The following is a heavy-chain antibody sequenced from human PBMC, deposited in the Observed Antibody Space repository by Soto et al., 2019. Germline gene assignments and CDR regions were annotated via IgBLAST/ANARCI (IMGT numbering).Heavy chain of an antibody. Sequence: QVQLQESGPGLVKPPETLSLTCTFSGCSFSNYHWSWIRQPPGKGREWLGYINSDWYTNYNPSVTSRVTISLDTDQNHFSLRLSSVTSAATAVYYCATSLGGGSGRGYWGQGTLVTVSS. J-gene: IGHJ4*02. CDR1: GCSFSNYH. CDR3: ATSLGGGSGRGY. D-gene: IGHD3-10*01. CDR2: INSDWYT. V-gene: IGHV4-59*08.